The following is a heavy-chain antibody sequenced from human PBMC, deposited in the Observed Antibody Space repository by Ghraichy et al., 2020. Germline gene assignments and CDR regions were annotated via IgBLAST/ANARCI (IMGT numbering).Heavy chain of an antibody. V-gene: IGHV4-59*08. Sequence: SQTLSLTCTVSGGSISSYYWSWIRQPPGKGLEWIGYIYYSGSTNYNPSLKSRVTISVDTSKNQFSLKLSSVTAADTAVYYCARTLRIYDFWSGYYMSDWWFDPWGQGTLVTVSS. CDR2: IYYSGST. D-gene: IGHD3-3*01. CDR3: ARTLRIYDFWSGYYMSDWWFDP. CDR1: GGSISSYY. J-gene: IGHJ5*02.